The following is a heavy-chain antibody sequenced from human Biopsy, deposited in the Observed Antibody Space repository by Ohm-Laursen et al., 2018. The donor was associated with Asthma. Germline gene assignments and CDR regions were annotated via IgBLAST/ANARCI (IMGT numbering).Heavy chain of an antibody. CDR3: ASDFPKDYVRYNFQF. D-gene: IGHD4-17*01. CDR2: HDHEEGGT. CDR1: GYSLTDLS. V-gene: IGHV1-24*01. Sequence: SVKVSCKLSGYSLTDLSMHWVRQAPGQGLEWMGGHDHEEGGTVNARRFQGRVTMTEDTSTGTAYMELSSLSSDDTAVYYCASDFPKDYVRYNFQFWGQGTLVTVSS. J-gene: IGHJ4*02.